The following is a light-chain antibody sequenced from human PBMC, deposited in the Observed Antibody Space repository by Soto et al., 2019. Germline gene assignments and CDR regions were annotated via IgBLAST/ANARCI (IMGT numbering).Light chain of an antibody. V-gene: IGKV1-5*03. CDR2: RAS. Sequence: DIQMTQSPSTLSGSVGDRVTITCRASQSISTWLAWFQQKPGKAPNLLIYRASSLESGAPSRFGGTGSGTEFTLTISRLQPDDFETYYCQQYATYPWTFGQGTKVDIK. CDR3: QQYATYPWT. CDR1: QSISTW. J-gene: IGKJ1*01.